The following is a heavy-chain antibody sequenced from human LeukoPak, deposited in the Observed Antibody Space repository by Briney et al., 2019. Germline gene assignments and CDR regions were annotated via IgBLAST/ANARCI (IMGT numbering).Heavy chain of an antibody. CDR2: INAGNGDT. Sequence: ASVKVSCKASGYTLTSYGMYWVRQAPGQRLEWMGWINAGNGDTKYSQKYQGRITITRDISASTAYMELSSLRSEDTAVYYCIMDHYYGSGSYRNFDYWGQGTLVIVSS. D-gene: IGHD3-10*01. CDR1: GYTLTSYG. CDR3: IMDHYYGSGSYRNFDY. J-gene: IGHJ4*02. V-gene: IGHV1-3*01.